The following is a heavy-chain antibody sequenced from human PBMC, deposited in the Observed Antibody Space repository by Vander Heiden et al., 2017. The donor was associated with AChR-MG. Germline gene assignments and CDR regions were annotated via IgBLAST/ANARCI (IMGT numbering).Heavy chain of an antibody. J-gene: IGHJ6*02. CDR3: TTRPRLPAAFMDV. V-gene: IGHV3-15*01. CDR2: IKSKTDGGTT. D-gene: IGHD2-2*01. CDR1: GFTFSNAW. Sequence: EVQLVESGGGLVKPGESLRLSCAASGFTFSNAWMSWVRQAPGKGLEWVGRIKSKTDGGTTDYAAPVKGRFTISRDDSKNTLYLQMNSLKTEDTAVYYCTTRPRLPAAFMDVWGQGTTVTVSS.